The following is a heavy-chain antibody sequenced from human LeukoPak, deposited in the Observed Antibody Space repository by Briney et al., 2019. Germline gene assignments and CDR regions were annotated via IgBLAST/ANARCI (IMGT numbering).Heavy chain of an antibody. V-gene: IGHV4-61*01. CDR2: LYNSGST. CDR3: AKCARDSNGYHHFDS. CDR1: GGSVSSGNFY. Sequence: SETLSLTCTVSGGSVSSGNFYWNWIRQPPGKGLEWIGFLYNSGSTYYNPSLKSRVTISVDTSKNQFSLNLRSVTAADTAVYFCAKCARDSNGYHHFDSWGQGTLVTVSS. J-gene: IGHJ4*02. D-gene: IGHD3-22*01.